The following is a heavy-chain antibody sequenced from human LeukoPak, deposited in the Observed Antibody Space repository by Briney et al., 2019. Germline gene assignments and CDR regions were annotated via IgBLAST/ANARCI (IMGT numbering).Heavy chain of an antibody. V-gene: IGHV3-21*04. CDR1: GFTFSGYS. CDR3: ARSMTTVTTRFFDL. CDR2: ISSSSSYI. Sequence: GGSLRLSCAASGFTFSGYSMNWVRQAPGKGLEWVSSISSSSSYIKYADSVKGRFTISRDNAKNSLYLQMNSLRAEDTALYYCARSMTTVTTRFFDLWGRGTLVTVSS. D-gene: IGHD4-17*01. J-gene: IGHJ2*01.